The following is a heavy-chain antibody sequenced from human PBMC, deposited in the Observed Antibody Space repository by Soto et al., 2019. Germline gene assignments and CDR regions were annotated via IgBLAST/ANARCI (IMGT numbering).Heavy chain of an antibody. CDR2: IDPSDSQT. CDR3: ARQIYDSDTGPNFQYYFDS. CDR1: GYNFSNYW. V-gene: IGHV5-10-1*01. Sequence: GESLKISCKGSGYNFSNYWISWVRQKPGKGLEWMGRIDPSDSQTYYSPSFRGHVTISVTKSITTVFLQWSSLRASDTAMYYCARQIYDSDTGPNFQYYFDSWGQGTPVTVSS. D-gene: IGHD3-22*01. J-gene: IGHJ4*02.